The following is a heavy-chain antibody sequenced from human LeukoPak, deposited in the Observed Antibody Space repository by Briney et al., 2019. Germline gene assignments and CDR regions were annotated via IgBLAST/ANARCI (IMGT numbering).Heavy chain of an antibody. CDR1: GGSFSGYY. Sequence: SETLSLACAVYGGSFSGYYWSWIRQPAGKGLEWIGHIYSGASTKYNPSLKSRVTISVDTSKNQFSLKLNSVTAADTALYYCARGLWFGNYYFDYWGQGTLVTVSS. D-gene: IGHD3-10*01. J-gene: IGHJ4*02. CDR3: ARGLWFGNYYFDY. CDR2: IYSGAST. V-gene: IGHV4-59*10.